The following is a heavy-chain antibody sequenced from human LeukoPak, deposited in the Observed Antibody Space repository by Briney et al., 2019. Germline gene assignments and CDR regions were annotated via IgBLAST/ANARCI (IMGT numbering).Heavy chain of an antibody. CDR2: INSDGSST. D-gene: IGHD6-19*01. Sequence: GGSLRLSCAASGFTFSSYWMHWVRQAPVKGLVWVSRINSDGSSTSYADSVKGRFTISRDNAKNTLYLQMNSLRAEDTAVYYCARAQSSGWYDYWGQGTLVTVSS. CDR1: GFTFSSYW. CDR3: ARAQSSGWYDY. V-gene: IGHV3-74*01. J-gene: IGHJ4*02.